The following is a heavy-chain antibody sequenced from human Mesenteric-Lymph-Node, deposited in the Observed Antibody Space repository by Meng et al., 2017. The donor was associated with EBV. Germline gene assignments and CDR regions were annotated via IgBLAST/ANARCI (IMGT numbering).Heavy chain of an antibody. V-gene: IGHV4-61*01. CDR1: GGSVNSGSYF. D-gene: IGHD1-26*01. CDR2: IYYSGST. J-gene: IGHJ4*02. Sequence: QVQLQELGQGLVKPSETLSLTCTVSGGSVNSGSYFWTWIRQSPGKKLEWIGYIYYSGSTNYNPSLKSRVTVSLDTSKNQFSLKLSSVTAADTAVYYCTRGPSGIFYFNFWGRGTLVTVSS. CDR3: TRGPSGIFYFNF.